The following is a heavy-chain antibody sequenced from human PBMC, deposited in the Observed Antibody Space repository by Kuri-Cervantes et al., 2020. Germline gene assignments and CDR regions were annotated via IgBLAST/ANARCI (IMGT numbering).Heavy chain of an antibody. V-gene: IGHV3-30*02. CDR3: ARTEPMTTVTIGAFDI. D-gene: IGHD4-11*01. Sequence: GESMKISCAASGFTFDDYAMHWVRQAPGKGLEWVAFIRYDGSNKYYADSVKGRFTISRDNSKNTLYLQMGSLRAEDMAVYYCARTEPMTTVTIGAFDIWGQGTMVTVSS. CDR1: GFTFDDYA. CDR2: IRYDGSNK. J-gene: IGHJ3*02.